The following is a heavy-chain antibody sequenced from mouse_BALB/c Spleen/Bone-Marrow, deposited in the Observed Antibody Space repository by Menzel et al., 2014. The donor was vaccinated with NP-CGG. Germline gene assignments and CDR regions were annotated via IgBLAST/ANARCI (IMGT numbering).Heavy chain of an antibody. CDR1: GFTFSNYA. CDR3: ARRGPLLRDFDY. Sequence: EVHLVESGGGLVKPGGSLKLSCAASGFTFSNYAMSWVRQTQEKRLEWVASISSGGSTYYPDSVKGRFTISRDNARNILYLQMSSLRSEDTATYYCARRGPLLRDFDYWGQGTTLTVSS. D-gene: IGHD1-2*01. V-gene: IGHV5-6-5*01. CDR2: ISSGGST. J-gene: IGHJ2*01.